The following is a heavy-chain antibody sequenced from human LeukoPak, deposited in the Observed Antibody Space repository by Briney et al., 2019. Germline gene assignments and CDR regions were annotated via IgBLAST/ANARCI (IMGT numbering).Heavy chain of an antibody. CDR2: IYYSGST. J-gene: IGHJ6*02. V-gene: IGHV4-59*01. CDR3: ARGMIQPPDYYYYGMDV. CDR1: GGSISSYY. D-gene: IGHD5-18*01. Sequence: PSETLSLTCTVSGGSISSYYWSWIRQPPGKGLEWIGYIYYSGSTNYNPSLKSRVTISVDTSKNQFSLKLSSVTAADTAVYYCARGMIQPPDYYYYGMDVWGQGTTVTVSS.